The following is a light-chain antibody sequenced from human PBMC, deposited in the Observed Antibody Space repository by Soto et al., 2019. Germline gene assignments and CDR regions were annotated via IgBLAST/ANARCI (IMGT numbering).Light chain of an antibody. CDR2: AAS. CDR1: QDIRND. V-gene: IGKV1-6*01. CDR3: LQDYKYPWT. Sequence: AIQMTQSPSSLSASVGDRVTITCRASQDIRNDLGWYQQKPGKGPKLLIYAASNLQSGVSSRFSGSGSGSDFTLTISSLQPEDFATYYCLQDYKYPWTFGQGTKVDIK. J-gene: IGKJ1*01.